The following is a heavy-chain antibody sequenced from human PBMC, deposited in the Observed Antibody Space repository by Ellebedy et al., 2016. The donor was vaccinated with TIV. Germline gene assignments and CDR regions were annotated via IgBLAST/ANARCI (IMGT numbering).Heavy chain of an antibody. Sequence: SETLSLTCAVFGGSFSGYYWNWIRHHPGKGLEWIGYIYYSGRTEYNPSLTSRVSMSVDPSKTQFSLRLTSVTAADTAVYFCARDANDYGIDAFDIWGHGTMVTVSA. CDR2: IYYSGRT. CDR1: GGSFSGYY. V-gene: IGHV4-31*11. CDR3: ARDANDYGIDAFDI. J-gene: IGHJ3*02. D-gene: IGHD4-17*01.